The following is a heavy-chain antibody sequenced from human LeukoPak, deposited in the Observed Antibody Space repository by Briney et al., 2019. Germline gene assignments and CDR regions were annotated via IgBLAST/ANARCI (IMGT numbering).Heavy chain of an antibody. V-gene: IGHV1-46*01. CDR1: GYTFTSYG. CDR3: ARERGVVWFGEHYPFN. CDR2: INPSGGST. Sequence: ASVKVSCKASGYTFTSYGISWVRQAPGQGLEWMGIINPSGGSTSYAQKFQGRVTMTRDTSTSTVYMELSSLRSEDTAVYYCARERGVVWFGEHYPFNWGQGTLVTVSS. J-gene: IGHJ4*02. D-gene: IGHD3-10*01.